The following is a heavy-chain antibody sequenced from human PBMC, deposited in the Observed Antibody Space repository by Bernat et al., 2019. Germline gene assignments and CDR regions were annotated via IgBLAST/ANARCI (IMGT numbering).Heavy chain of an antibody. V-gene: IGHV3-7*03. CDR2: IEKDGTEK. CDR1: GFTFSTYW. Sequence: EVQVVESGGGLVQPGGSLRLSCATSGFTFSTYWMSWVRQARGKGLEWVANIEKDGTEKYYVDSVKGRFTISRDNAKNSLYLQMNSLGAADTAVYYCVGDFTYWGRGTLVTVYS. J-gene: IGHJ4*01. CDR3: VGDFTY.